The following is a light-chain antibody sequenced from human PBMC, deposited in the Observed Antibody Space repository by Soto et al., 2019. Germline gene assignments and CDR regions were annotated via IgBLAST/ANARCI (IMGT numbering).Light chain of an antibody. CDR1: SGNIASKY. CDR2: EDN. J-gene: IGLJ3*02. Sequence: LTQPHSVSESPGKTVTISCTRSSGNIASKYVQWYQQRPGSAPATVIYEDNQRLSGVPDRFSGSIDSSSNTASLTISGLTTEDEADYYCQSFDSNNHWVFGGGTKLTVL. CDR3: QSFDSNNHWV. V-gene: IGLV6-57*04.